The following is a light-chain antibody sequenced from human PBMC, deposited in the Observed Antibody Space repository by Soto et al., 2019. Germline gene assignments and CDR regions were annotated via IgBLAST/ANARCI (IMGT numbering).Light chain of an antibody. CDR2: EVS. J-gene: IGLJ1*01. V-gene: IGLV2-14*01. Sequence: QSALTQPASVSGSPGQSITISCTGTSSDIGDYNYVSWYQHHPGKAPKLILYEVSDRPSGVSSRFSGSKSGNTASLTISGLQTEDEADYFCSSYSSSSPLYVFGTGTQLTVL. CDR3: SSYSSSSPLYV. CDR1: SSDIGDYNY.